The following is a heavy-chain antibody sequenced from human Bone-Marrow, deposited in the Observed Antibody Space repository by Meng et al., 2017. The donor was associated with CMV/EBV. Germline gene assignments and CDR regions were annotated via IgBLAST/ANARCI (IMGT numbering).Heavy chain of an antibody. D-gene: IGHD3-3*01. CDR2: IYYSGST. Sequence: SETLSLTCTVSGGSISSSSYYWGWIRQPPGKGLEWIGSIYYSGSTYYNPSLKSRVTISVDTSKNQFALKLSSVTAADTGVYYCARDSTYYDYWGCYYGGDWFDPWGQGTLVTVAS. J-gene: IGHJ5*02. V-gene: IGHV4-39*06. CDR3: ARDSTYYDYWGCYYGGDWFDP. CDR1: GGSISSSSYY.